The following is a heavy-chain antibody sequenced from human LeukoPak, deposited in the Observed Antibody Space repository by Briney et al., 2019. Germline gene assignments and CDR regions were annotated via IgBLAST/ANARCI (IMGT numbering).Heavy chain of an antibody. CDR2: INHSGST. V-gene: IGHV4-34*01. Sequence: SETLSLTCAVYGGSFSGYYWSWIRQPPGKGLEWIGEINHSGSTNYNPSLKSRVTISVDTSKNQFSLKLSSVTAADTAVYYCAREVDIVRRQDPGGAFDIWGQGTMVTVSS. CDR1: GGSFSGYY. D-gene: IGHD2-15*01. J-gene: IGHJ3*02. CDR3: AREVDIVRRQDPGGAFDI.